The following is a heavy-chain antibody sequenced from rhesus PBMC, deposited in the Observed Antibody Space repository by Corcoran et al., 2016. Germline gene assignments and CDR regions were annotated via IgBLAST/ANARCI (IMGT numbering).Heavy chain of an antibody. CDR3: ARRPGSASFDY. CDR1: GYSISSGFY. D-gene: IGHD4-29*01. J-gene: IGHJ4*01. V-gene: IGHV4-99*01. Sequence: QVQLQESGPGLVKPSETLSLTCAVSGYSISSGFYWAWIRQPPGKGLEYIGYISGTGGTTSYNPSLKRRVTISKDPSNNRFSLKLNSVTAADTAVYYCARRPGSASFDYWGQGVLVTVSS. CDR2: ISGTGGTT.